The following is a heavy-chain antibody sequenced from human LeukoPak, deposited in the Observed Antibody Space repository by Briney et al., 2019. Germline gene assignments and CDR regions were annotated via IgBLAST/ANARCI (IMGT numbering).Heavy chain of an antibody. CDR2: IIAIFGTA. CDR3: AKGKTYYDFWSGYQIQNWFVP. J-gene: IGHJ5*02. V-gene: IGHV1-69*05. CDR1: GGTFSSYA. D-gene: IGHD3-3*01. Sequence: SVNVSCKASGGTFSSYAISWVRQAPGQGVEGMGGIIAIFGTANYAQKFQGRVTITTDESTSTAYMQLSSLRSEDTAVYYCAKGKTYYDFWSGYQIQNWFVPWGQGTLVTVSS.